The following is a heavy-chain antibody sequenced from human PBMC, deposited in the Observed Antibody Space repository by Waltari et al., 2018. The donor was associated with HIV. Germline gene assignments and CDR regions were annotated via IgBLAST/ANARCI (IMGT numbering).Heavy chain of an antibody. V-gene: IGHV5-51*03. Sequence: EVQLLQSGAEVKKPGDSLKISCEASGYSFTTYWIGWVRQMPGKGLEWMGIIDPGDSDTRYSPSIQGQVTISADKSISTAYLQWSSLKASDTAMYYCARGPAVADFDYWGQGTLVTVSS. J-gene: IGHJ4*02. D-gene: IGHD6-19*01. CDR2: IDPGDSDT. CDR3: ARGPAVADFDY. CDR1: GYSFTTYW.